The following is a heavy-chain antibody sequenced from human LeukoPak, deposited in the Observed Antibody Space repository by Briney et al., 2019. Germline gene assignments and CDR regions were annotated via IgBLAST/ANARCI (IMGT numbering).Heavy chain of an antibody. CDR1: GYTFTGYY. V-gene: IGHV1-2*02. CDR2: INPNSGGT. Sequence: ASVTVSCKASGYTFTGYYMHWVRQAPGQGLEWMGWINPNSGGTNYAQQFQGRVTMTRDTSISTACMELSRLRSDDTAVYYCARDQVDPFYGDHTGGLYAFDIWGQGTMVTVSS. CDR3: ARDQVDPFYGDHTGGLYAFDI. J-gene: IGHJ3*02. D-gene: IGHD2-21*02.